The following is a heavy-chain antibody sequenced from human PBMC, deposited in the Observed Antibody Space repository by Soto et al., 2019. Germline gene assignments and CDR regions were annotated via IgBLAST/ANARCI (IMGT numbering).Heavy chain of an antibody. Sequence: GRARRLSCAASGFTFSDHYMDRFRQVPGKRPEWVGCSSNKANSYRSRYAASVKGRFTISRDDSTTSLSLQMNSLKTEDSALYYCTRVRKYADESGRPFDIRGQGTADPVSS. V-gene: IGHV3-72*01. CDR3: TRVRKYADESGRPFDI. CDR2: SSNKANSYRS. J-gene: IGHJ3*02. CDR1: GFTFSDHY. D-gene: IGHD2-8*01.